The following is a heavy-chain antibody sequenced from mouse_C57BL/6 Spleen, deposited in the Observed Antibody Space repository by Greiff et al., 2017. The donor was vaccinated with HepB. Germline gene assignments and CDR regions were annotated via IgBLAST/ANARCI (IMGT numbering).Heavy chain of an antibody. CDR2: IYPGDGDT. V-gene: IGHV1-82*01. Sequence: QVQLKESGPELVKPGASVKISCKASGYAFSSSWMNWVKQRPGKGLVWIGRIYPGDGDTNYNGKFKGKATLTADKSSSTAYMQLSSLTSEDSAVYFCARGGLTTGFAYWGQGTLVTVSA. D-gene: IGHD1-1*01. J-gene: IGHJ3*01. CDR1: GYAFSSSW. CDR3: ARGGLTTGFAY.